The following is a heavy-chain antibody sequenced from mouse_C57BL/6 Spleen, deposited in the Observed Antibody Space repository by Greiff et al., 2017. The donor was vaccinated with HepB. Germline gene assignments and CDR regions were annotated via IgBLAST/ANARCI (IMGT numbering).Heavy chain of an antibody. V-gene: IGHV1-82*01. CDR3: ARDDSDGYYGYFDV. CDR2: IYPGDGDT. J-gene: IGHJ1*03. D-gene: IGHD2-3*01. Sequence: VQLQQSGPELVKPGASVKISCKASGYAFSSSWMNWVKQRPGKGLEWIGRIYPGDGDTNYNGKFKGKATLTADKSSSTAYMQLSSLTSEDSAVYFCARDDSDGYYGYFDVWGTGTTVTVSS. CDR1: GYAFSSSW.